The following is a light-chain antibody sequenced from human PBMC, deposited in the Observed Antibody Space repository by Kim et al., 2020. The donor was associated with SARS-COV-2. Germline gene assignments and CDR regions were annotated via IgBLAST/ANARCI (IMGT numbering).Light chain of an antibody. CDR1: SSDVGGYNY. Sequence: QSALTQPPSASGSPGQSVTIPCTGTSSDVGGYNYVSWYQQHPGKAPKLMIYEVSKRPSGVPDRFSGSKSGNTASLTVSGLQAEDEADYYCSSYAGSNNRVVFGGGTQLTVL. CDR2: EVS. V-gene: IGLV2-8*01. J-gene: IGLJ2*01. CDR3: SSYAGSNNRVV.